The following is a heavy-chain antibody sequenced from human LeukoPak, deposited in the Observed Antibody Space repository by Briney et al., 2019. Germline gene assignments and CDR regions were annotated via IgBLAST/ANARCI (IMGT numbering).Heavy chain of an antibody. CDR1: GYTFTGYY. J-gene: IGHJ4*02. CDR3: ARTYYGSGSLDY. V-gene: IGHV1-2*02. CDR2: INPNSGGT. D-gene: IGHD3-10*01. Sequence: ASVTVSCKASGYTFTGYYMHWVRQAPGQGLEWMGWINPNSGGTNYAQKFQGRVTMTRDTSISTAYMELSRLRSDDTAVYYCARTYYGSGSLDYWGQGTLVTVSS.